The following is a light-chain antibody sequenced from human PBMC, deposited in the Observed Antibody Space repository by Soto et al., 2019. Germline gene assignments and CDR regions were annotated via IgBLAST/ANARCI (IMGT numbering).Light chain of an antibody. V-gene: IGKV1-5*01. CDR3: QQYNSPGT. J-gene: IGKJ1*01. Sequence: DIQMTQSPSTLSASVGDRVTITCRASQSISSWLAWYQQKPGKAPKLLIYDASSLESGVPSRFSGSGSGTEFTLTISSLQPDDFATYYCQQYNSPGTFGQRTKVEIK. CDR1: QSISSW. CDR2: DAS.